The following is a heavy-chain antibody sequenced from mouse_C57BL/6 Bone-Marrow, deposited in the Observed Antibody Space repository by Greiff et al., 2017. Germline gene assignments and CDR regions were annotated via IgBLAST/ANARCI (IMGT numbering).Heavy chain of an antibody. Sequence: QVQLKQPGTELVKPGASVKLSCKASGYTFTSYWMHWVKQRPGQGLEWIGNINPSNGGTNYNEKFKSKATLTVDKSSSTAYMQLSSLTSEDSAVYYCARDGNYLAWFAYWGQGTLVTVSA. J-gene: IGHJ3*01. D-gene: IGHD2-1*01. CDR1: GYTFTSYW. V-gene: IGHV1-53*01. CDR3: ARDGNYLAWFAY. CDR2: INPSNGGT.